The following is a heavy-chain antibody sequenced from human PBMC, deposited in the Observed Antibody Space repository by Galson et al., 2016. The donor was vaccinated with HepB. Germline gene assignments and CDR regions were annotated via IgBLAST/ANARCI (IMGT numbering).Heavy chain of an antibody. CDR3: AHSPPGYTYGSIFSHYLDY. CDR2: LFWAGDK. V-gene: IGHV2-5*02. D-gene: IGHD5-18*01. CDR1: GFSLTSTGVG. Sequence: PALVKPTQTLTLTCTFSGFSLTSTGVGVGWIRQPPGKALEWLALLFWAGDKHYSPSLKNRLTITKDTSKNQVVLTMTNMGPVDTATSFCAHSPPGYTYGSIFSHYLDYWGQGALVTVSS. J-gene: IGHJ4*02.